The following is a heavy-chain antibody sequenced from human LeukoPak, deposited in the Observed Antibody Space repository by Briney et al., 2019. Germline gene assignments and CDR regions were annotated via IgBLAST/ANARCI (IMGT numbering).Heavy chain of an antibody. CDR3: ARDLRGTLMVNKGDC. V-gene: IGHV3-48*03. D-gene: IGHD2-8*01. CDR1: GFTFSGYE. J-gene: IGHJ4*02. CDR2: ISSSGSTI. Sequence: GGSLRLSCAASGFTFSGYEMNWVRQAPGKGLEWVSYISSSGSTIYYADSVKGRFAISRDNAKNSLYLQMDSLGDEDTAVYYCARDLRGTLMVNKGDCWGQGTLVTVSS.